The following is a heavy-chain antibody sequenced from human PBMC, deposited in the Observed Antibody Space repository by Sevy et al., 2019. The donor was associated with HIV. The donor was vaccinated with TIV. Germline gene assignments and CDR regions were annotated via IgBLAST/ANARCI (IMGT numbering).Heavy chain of an antibody. CDR2: IYYSGTT. J-gene: IGHJ4*02. CDR3: ARRPSVYGDSLVFDS. Sequence: SETLSLTCTVSGGSLNSYFWSWIRQPPGKGLEWAGYIYYSGTTNYSPSLKSRVTMSVDTSKRQFSLSLNSVTAADTAVYYCARRPSVYGDSLVFDSWGQGALVTVSS. CDR1: GGSLNSYF. V-gene: IGHV4-59*12. D-gene: IGHD4-17*01.